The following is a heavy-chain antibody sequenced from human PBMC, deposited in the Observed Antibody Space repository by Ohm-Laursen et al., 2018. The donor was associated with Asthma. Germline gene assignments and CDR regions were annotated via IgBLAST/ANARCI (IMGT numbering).Heavy chain of an antibody. CDR2: IYPGGAT. V-gene: IGHV3-53*01. J-gene: IGHJ4*02. D-gene: IGHD6-13*01. CDR1: GFSVSRHF. Sequence: SLRLSCAASGFSVSRHFMNWIRQGPEKGLEWVSDIYPGGATFYADSVKGRFTISRDDSKNTLNLQMSSLRAEDTAVYYCARTIAAAGTDLDYWGQGTLVTVSS. CDR3: ARTIAAAGTDLDY.